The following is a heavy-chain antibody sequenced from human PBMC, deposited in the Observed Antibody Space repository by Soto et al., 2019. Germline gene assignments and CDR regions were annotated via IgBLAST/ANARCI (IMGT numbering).Heavy chain of an antibody. CDR3: ARYPGTTHYGMDV. D-gene: IGHD1-1*01. CDR1: GGTFSSYT. J-gene: IGHJ6*02. V-gene: IGHV1-69*02. Sequence: QVQLVQSGAEVKKPGSSVKVSCKASGGTFSSYTISWVRQAPGQGLEWMGRIIPILGIANYAQKFQGRVTITADKSPSTAYMELSSLRSEDTAVYYCARYPGTTHYGMDVWGQGTTVTVSS. CDR2: IIPILGIA.